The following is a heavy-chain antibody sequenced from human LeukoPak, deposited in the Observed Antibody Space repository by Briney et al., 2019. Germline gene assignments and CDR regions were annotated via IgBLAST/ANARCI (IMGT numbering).Heavy chain of an antibody. CDR3: ASTGGHSSGYYYPGY. CDR2: ISGSGGST. D-gene: IGHD3-22*01. Sequence: GGSLRLSCAASGFTFSSYAMSRVRQAPGKGLEWVSAISGSGGSTYYADSVKGRFTISRDNSKNTLYLQMNSLRAEDTAVYYCASTGGHSSGYYYPGYWGQGTLVTVSS. CDR1: GFTFSSYA. V-gene: IGHV3-23*01. J-gene: IGHJ4*02.